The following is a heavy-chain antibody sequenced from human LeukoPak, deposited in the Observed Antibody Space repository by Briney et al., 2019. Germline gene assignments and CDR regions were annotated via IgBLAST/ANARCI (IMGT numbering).Heavy chain of an antibody. V-gene: IGHV4-34*01. CDR1: GGSFSGDC. CDR3: AISNCSGGSCYSDY. CDR2: INHSGST. Sequence: SKTQSLICAVYGGSFSGDCWSWTRQPPGKGLERIGEINHSGSTNYNPSLKSRVTISVDTSKNQFSLKLSSVTAADTAVYYCAISNCSGGSCYSDYWGQGTLVTVSS. J-gene: IGHJ4*02. D-gene: IGHD2-15*01.